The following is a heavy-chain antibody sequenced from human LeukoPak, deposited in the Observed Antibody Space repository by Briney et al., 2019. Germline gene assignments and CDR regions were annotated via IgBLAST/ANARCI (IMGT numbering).Heavy chain of an antibody. J-gene: IGHJ4*02. Sequence: GGSLRLSCAASGFTFSSYEMNWVRQAPGKWLEWVSSISSSSSYIHYADSVKGRFTIPRDNAKNSLYLQMNSLRAEDTAVYYCARERDYYDFWSGYYTPTAARDTNDYWGQGTLVTVSS. CDR3: ARERDYYDFWSGYYTPTAARDTNDY. D-gene: IGHD3-3*01. CDR2: ISSSSSYI. CDR1: GFTFSSYE. V-gene: IGHV3-21*01.